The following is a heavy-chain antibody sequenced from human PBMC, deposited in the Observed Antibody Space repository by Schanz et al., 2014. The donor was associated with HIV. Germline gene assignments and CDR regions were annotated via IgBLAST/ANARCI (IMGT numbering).Heavy chain of an antibody. D-gene: IGHD3-10*01. CDR1: GDSISSGGYY. J-gene: IGHJ4*02. CDR3: ARAGQWFGHLD. Sequence: QVQLQESGPGLVKPSQTLSLTCTVSGDSISSGGYYWSWIRQHPGKGLEWIGYIYYSGNTYYNPSLKSRLTMSVDTSKKQFSLKLSSVTAADTAVYFCARAGQWFGHLDWGQGTLVTVSS. CDR2: IYYSGNT. V-gene: IGHV4-31*03.